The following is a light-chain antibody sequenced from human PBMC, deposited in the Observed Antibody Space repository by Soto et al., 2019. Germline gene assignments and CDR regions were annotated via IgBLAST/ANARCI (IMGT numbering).Light chain of an antibody. CDR3: TSYTSSITYV. Sequence: QSALTQPASVSGSPGQSITISCTGTRSDVGGYNYVSWYQQHPGKAPKVVIYEVTYRPAGVSNRFSGSKSGNTAYLTISGLQAEDEADYYCTSYTSSITYVFXTGTKVTVL. V-gene: IGLV2-14*03. CDR2: EVT. J-gene: IGLJ1*01. CDR1: RSDVGGYNY.